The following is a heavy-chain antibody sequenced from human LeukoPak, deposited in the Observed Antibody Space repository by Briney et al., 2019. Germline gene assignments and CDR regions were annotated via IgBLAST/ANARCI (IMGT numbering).Heavy chain of an antibody. Sequence: ASVKVSCKASGYTFTSYDINWVRQATGQGLEWMGWMNPNSGNTGYAQKFQGRVTMTRNTSISTAYMELSSLRSEDTAVYYCARLPRYSPQTNWFDPWGQGTLATVSS. J-gene: IGHJ5*02. CDR3: ARLPRYSPQTNWFDP. CDR1: GYTFTSYD. V-gene: IGHV1-8*01. CDR2: MNPNSGNT. D-gene: IGHD6-13*01.